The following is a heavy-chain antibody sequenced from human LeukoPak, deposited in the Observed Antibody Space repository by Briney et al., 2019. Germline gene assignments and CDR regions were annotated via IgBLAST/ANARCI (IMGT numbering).Heavy chain of an antibody. CDR2: IYYSGST. V-gene: IGHV4-59*01. CDR3: ARESHAGYCSSTSCSDAFDI. D-gene: IGHD2-2*01. CDR1: GDSISSYY. Sequence: SETLSLTCSASGDSISSYYWSWIRQPPGKGLEWIGYIYYSGSTNYNPSLKSRVTISVDTSKNQFSLKLTSVTAADTAVYYCARESHAGYCSSTSCSDAFDIWGQGTMVTVSS. J-gene: IGHJ3*02.